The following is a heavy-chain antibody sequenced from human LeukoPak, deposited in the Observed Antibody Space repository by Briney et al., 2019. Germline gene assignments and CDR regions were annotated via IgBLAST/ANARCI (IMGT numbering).Heavy chain of an antibody. D-gene: IGHD3-10*01. CDR1: GFTVSYNY. V-gene: IGHV3-66*01. CDR3: AKAAANYGSGVNWFDP. J-gene: IGHJ5*02. Sequence: PGGSLRLFCAASGFTVSYNYMSWVRQAPGKGLKWVSIIYSGGSTYYADSVRGRFTISRDNSKNTLYLQMNSLRAEDTAVYYCAKAAANYGSGVNWFDPWGQGTLVTVSS. CDR2: IYSGGST.